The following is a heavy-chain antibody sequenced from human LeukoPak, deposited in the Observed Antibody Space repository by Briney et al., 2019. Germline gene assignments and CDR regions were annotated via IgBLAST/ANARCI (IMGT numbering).Heavy chain of an antibody. V-gene: IGHV4-4*07. J-gene: IGHJ6*03. CDR3: ARVPRSYYYYYYMDV. CDR2: IYTSGST. Sequence: SETLSLTCTVSGYSIGSGYYWSWIRQPAGKGLEWIGRIYTSGSTNYNPSLKSRVTISADTSENQFSLKLSSVTAADTAVYYCARVPRSYYYYYYMDVWGKGTTVTVSS. CDR1: GYSIGSGYY.